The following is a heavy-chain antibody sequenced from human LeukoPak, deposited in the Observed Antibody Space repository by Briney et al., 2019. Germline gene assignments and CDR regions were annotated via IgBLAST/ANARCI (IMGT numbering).Heavy chain of an antibody. CDR2: IYYSGST. D-gene: IGHD6-19*01. J-gene: IGHJ4*02. CDR1: GGSISSSSNY. V-gene: IGHV4-39*01. Sequence: PSETLSLTCTVSGGSISSSSNYWGWIRQPPGKGLEWIGSIYYSGSTYYNPSLKSRVTISVDTSKNQFSLKLSSVSAADTAVYYCARLVRTIAVAGTGGKYYFDYWGQGILVTVSS. CDR3: ARLVRTIAVAGTGGKYYFDY.